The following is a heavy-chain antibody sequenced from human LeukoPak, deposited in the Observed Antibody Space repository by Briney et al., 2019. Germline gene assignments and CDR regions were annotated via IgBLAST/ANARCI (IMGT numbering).Heavy chain of an antibody. V-gene: IGHV4-59*01. CDR1: GGSISSYY. Sequence: SETLSLTCTVSGGSISSYYWSWIRQPAGKGLEWIGYIYYSGSTNYNPSLKSRVTISVDTSKNQFSLKLSSVTAADTAVYYCARSGGNSVVDAFDIWGQGTMVTVSS. J-gene: IGHJ3*02. CDR3: ARSGGNSVVDAFDI. CDR2: IYYSGST. D-gene: IGHD4-23*01.